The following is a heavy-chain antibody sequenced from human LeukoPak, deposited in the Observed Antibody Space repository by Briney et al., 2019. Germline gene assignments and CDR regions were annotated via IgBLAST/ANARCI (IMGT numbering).Heavy chain of an antibody. D-gene: IGHD6-19*01. CDR2: IRYDGSNK. CDR3: AKRGSGWYEDYYYYMDV. J-gene: IGHJ6*03. V-gene: IGHV3-30*02. CDR1: GFTFSSYG. Sequence: GGSLRLSCAASGFTFSSYGMHWVRQAPGKGLEWVAFIRYDGSNKYYADSVKGRFTISRDNSKNTLYLQMNSLRAEDTAVYYCAKRGSGWYEDYYYYMDVWGKGTTVTISS.